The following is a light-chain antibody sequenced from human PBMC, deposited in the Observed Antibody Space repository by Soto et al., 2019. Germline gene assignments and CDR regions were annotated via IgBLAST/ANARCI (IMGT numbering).Light chain of an antibody. CDR1: QTISSW. Sequence: DIQMTQSPSTLSGSVGDRVTITCRASQTISSWLAWYQQKPGKAPKLLIYKASTLKSGVPSRFSGSGSGTEFTLTISSLHPDDFAIYYCQHYNNYSEAFGQGTKVELK. CDR2: KAS. CDR3: QHYNNYSEA. V-gene: IGKV1-5*03. J-gene: IGKJ1*01.